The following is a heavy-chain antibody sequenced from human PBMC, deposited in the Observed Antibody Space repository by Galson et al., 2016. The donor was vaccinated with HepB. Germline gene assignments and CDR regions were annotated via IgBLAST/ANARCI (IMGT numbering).Heavy chain of an antibody. CDR1: GGSISSSSYY. J-gene: IGHJ4*02. CDR2: TYYSGST. CDR3: ARDDAVQVPAAMPVGSIDY. Sequence: ETLSLTCNVSGGSISSSSYYWGWIRQPPGKGLEWIGSTYYSGSTYYNPSLKSRVTISVDTFKNQFSLKLRSVTAADTAVYYCARDDAVQVPAAMPVGSIDYWGQGALVTVSS. D-gene: IGHD2-2*01. V-gene: IGHV4-39*02.